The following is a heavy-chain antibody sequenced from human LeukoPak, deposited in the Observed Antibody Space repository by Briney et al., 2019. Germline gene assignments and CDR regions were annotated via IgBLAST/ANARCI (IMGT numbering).Heavy chain of an antibody. CDR2: IYPGDSDT. CDR1: GYSFTSYW. CDR3: ARLGYYDILTGYYLVAPFDY. D-gene: IGHD3-9*01. V-gene: IGHV5-51*01. J-gene: IGHJ4*02. Sequence: GESLKISCKGSGYSFTSYWIGWVRQMPGKGLEWMGIIYPGDSDTRYSPSFQGRVTISADKSISTAYLQWSSLKASDTAMYYCARLGYYDILTGYYLVAPFDYWGQGTLVTVSS.